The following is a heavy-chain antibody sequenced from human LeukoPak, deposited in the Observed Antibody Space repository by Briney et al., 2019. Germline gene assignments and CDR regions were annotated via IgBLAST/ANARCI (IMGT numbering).Heavy chain of an antibody. D-gene: IGHD1-26*01. CDR2: IHDNGRST. V-gene: IGHV3-23*01. CDR1: GFTFSISA. CDR3: AKGGSMVGVTRYFDY. Sequence: SGGSLRLSCAASGFTFSISAMSWVRQAPGKGLEWVSGIHDNGRSTYYADSVKGRFTISRDNSKNTLYLQMNSLRAEDTAVYYCAKGGSMVGVTRYFDYWGQGTLVTVSS. J-gene: IGHJ4*02.